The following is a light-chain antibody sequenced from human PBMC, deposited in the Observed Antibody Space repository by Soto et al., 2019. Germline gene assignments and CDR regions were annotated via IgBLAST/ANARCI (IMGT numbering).Light chain of an antibody. J-gene: IGKJ3*01. CDR3: QKYSSAPFT. CDR1: QGISNY. CDR2: TAS. Sequence: DIQMTQSPSSLSASIGDRVTISCRASQGISNYLAWYQQRPGKVPKLLIHTASTLHSGVPSRFSGSGSGTDFTLTISSLQPEDVGTYFCQKYSSAPFTFGPGTKVDL. V-gene: IGKV1-27*01.